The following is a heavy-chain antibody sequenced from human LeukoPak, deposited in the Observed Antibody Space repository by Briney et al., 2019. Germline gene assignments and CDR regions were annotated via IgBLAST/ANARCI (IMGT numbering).Heavy chain of an antibody. V-gene: IGHV4-4*07. D-gene: IGHD2-2*01. CDR1: GGSISSYY. CDR3: ARGTPWYQPAFDY. Sequence: WQTLSLTCTVSGGSISSYYWSWIRQPAGKGLEWNGRIYTSGSTNYNPSLKSRVTMSVDTSKNQFSLKLSSVTAADTAVYYCARGTPWYQPAFDYWGQRTLVTVSS. CDR2: IYTSGST. J-gene: IGHJ4*02.